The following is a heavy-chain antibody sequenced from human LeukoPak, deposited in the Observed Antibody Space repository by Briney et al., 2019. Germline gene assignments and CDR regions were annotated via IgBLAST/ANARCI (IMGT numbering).Heavy chain of an antibody. D-gene: IGHD2-2*01. V-gene: IGHV4-59*12. CDR3: ARDQRYCSSTSCYQPFDY. CDR2: IYYSGST. CDR1: GGSISSYY. Sequence: SETLSLTCTVSGGSISSYYWSWIRQPPGKGLEWIGYIYYSGSTNYNPSLKSRVTISVDTSKNQFSLKLSSVTAADTAVYYCARDQRYCSSTSCYQPFDYWGQGTLVTVSS. J-gene: IGHJ4*02.